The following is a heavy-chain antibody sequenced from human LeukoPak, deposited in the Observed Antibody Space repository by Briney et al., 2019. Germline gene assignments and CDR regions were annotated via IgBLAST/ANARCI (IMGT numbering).Heavy chain of an antibody. Sequence: PGRSLRLSCAASGFTFSSYAMHWVRQAPGKGLEWVAVISYDGSNKYYADSVKGRFTISRENSKSTLYLQMNNLRADDTAVYYCARGRPHGNDYWGQGTLVTVSS. CDR2: ISYDGSNK. D-gene: IGHD4-23*01. CDR1: GFTFSSYA. J-gene: IGHJ4*02. V-gene: IGHV3-30-3*01. CDR3: ARGRPHGNDY.